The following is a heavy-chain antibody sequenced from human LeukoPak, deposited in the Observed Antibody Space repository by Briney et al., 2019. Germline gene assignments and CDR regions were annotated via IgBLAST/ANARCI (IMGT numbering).Heavy chain of an antibody. CDR2: ISSSGSTI. D-gene: IGHD3-16*01. CDR3: ATCYATLGLWAYYMDV. J-gene: IGHJ6*03. CDR1: GFTFSSYE. Sequence: GGSLRLSCAASGFTFSSYEMNWVRQAPGKGREWGSYISSSGSTIYYADSVKGRFTISRDNAKNSLYLQMNSLRAEDTAVYYCATCYATLGLWAYYMDVWGKGTTVTISS. V-gene: IGHV3-48*03.